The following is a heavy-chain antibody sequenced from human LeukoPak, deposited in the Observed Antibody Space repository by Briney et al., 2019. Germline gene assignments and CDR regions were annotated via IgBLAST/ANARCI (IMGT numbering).Heavy chain of an antibody. CDR2: IYYSGST. Sequence: SETLSLTCTVSGVSIRNYYWSWIRQSPGKGLEWIGYIYYSGSTNYNPSLTSRVTISVDMSKSQFSLKLTSVTAADTAMYYCARAYSSSFPFDFWGQGTLVTVSS. CDR3: ARAYSSSFPFDF. D-gene: IGHD6-6*01. J-gene: IGHJ4*02. CDR1: GVSIRNYY. V-gene: IGHV4-59*01.